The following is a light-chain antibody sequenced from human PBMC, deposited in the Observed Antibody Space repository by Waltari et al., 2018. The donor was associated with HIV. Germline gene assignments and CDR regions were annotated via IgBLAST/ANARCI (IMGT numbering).Light chain of an antibody. CDR3: LQSFTAPLT. CDR1: QSISNY. J-gene: IGKJ3*01. V-gene: IGKV1-39*01. CDR2: AAS. Sequence: DIQMTQSPSSLSAAVGDRVTISCRASQSISNYLNWYQQKPGKAPELLVYAASSLQSGVPSRFSGSGSGTEFTLTISSLQVEDFATYYCLQSFTAPLTFGPGTKLDIK.